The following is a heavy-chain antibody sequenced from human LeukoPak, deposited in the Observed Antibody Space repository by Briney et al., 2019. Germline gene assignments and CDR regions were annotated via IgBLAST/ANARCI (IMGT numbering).Heavy chain of an antibody. CDR2: IYPGDSDT. J-gene: IGHJ2*01. CDR1: GYIFTSYW. V-gene: IGHV5-51*01. D-gene: IGHD3-3*01. CDR3: ARVGDDFWSGRPRWYFDL. Sequence: GESLKISCKGSGYIFTSYWIGWVRQMPGKGLEWMGIIYPGDSDTRYSPSFQGQVTISADKSISTAYLQWSSLKASDTAMYYCARVGDDFWSGRPRWYFDLWGRGTLVTVSS.